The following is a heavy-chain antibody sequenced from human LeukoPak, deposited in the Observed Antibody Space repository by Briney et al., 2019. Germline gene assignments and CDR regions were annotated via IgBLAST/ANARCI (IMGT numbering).Heavy chain of an antibody. V-gene: IGHV4-38-2*02. CDR3: AGKYYYDSSAYFYVDW. CDR1: GYSIGSGYY. D-gene: IGHD3-22*01. Sequence: SETLSLTCTVSGYSIGSGYYWGWVRQSPGKGLEWIGSIYHTGNTYYNPSLKSRVSIPMDTSKNEFSLKLRSVTAADTAVYYCAGKYYYDSSAYFYVDWWGQGTLVTVSS. CDR2: IYHTGNT. J-gene: IGHJ4*02.